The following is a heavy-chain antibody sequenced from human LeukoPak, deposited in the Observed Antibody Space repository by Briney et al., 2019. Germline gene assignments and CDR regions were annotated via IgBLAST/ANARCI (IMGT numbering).Heavy chain of an antibody. CDR3: AREVGICSGGSCYFRSDF. CDR1: GFTFSSYG. CDR2: IKQDGSEK. J-gene: IGHJ4*02. V-gene: IGHV3-7*01. Sequence: GGSLRLSCAASGFTFSSYGMNWVRQAPGKGLEWVANIKQDGSEKYYVDSVKGRFTISRDNAKNSLYLQMDSLRAEDTAVYYCAREVGICSGGSCYFRSDFWGQGTLVTVSS. D-gene: IGHD2-15*01.